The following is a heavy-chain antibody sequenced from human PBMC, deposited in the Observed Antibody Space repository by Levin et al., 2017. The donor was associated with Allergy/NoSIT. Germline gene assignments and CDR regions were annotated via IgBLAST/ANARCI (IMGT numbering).Heavy chain of an antibody. D-gene: IGHD3-9*01. CDR3: TRGVILTGQYNHGMDV. V-gene: IGHV1-8*01. J-gene: IGHJ6*02. Sequence: GASVKVSCKASGYTLTSYDINWVRQATGQGLEWMGWMNPNSGNTGYAQKFQGRVTMTRNTAISTAYMELGSLRPEDTAVYYCTRGVILTGQYNHGMDVWGQGTTVTVSS. CDR2: MNPNSGNT. CDR1: GYTLTSYD.